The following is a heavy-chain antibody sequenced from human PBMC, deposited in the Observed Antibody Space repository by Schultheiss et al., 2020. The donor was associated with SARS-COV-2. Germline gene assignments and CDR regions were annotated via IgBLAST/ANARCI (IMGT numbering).Heavy chain of an antibody. J-gene: IGHJ3*02. Sequence: GGSLRLSCAASGFTVSSNYMSWVRQAPGKGLEWVSAISGSGGSTYYADSVKGRFTISRDNSKNTLYLQMNSLRAEDTAVYYCAKDLIGSGSYYGARGPDAFDIWGQGTMVTVSS. CDR2: ISGSGGST. D-gene: IGHD3-10*01. CDR3: AKDLIGSGSYYGARGPDAFDI. V-gene: IGHV3-23*01. CDR1: GFTVSSNY.